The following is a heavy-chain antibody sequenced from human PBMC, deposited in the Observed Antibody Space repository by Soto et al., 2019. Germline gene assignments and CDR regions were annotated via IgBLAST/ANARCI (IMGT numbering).Heavy chain of an antibody. CDR3: ARDLDYGSGSQYYYYYGMDV. Sequence: LEWMGIINPSGGSTSYAQKFQGRVTMTRDTSTSTVYMELSSLRSEDTAVYYCARDLDYGSGSQYYYYYGMDVWGQGTTVTV. D-gene: IGHD3-10*01. CDR2: INPSGGST. V-gene: IGHV1-46*03. J-gene: IGHJ6*02.